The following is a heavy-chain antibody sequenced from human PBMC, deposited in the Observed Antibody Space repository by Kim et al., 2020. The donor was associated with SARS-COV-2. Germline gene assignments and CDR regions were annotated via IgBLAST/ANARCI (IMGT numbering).Heavy chain of an antibody. Sequence: SETLSLTCTVSGGSISSYYWSWIRQPPGKGLEWIGYIYYSGSTNYNPSLKSRVTISVDTSKNQFSLKLSSVTAADTAVYYCARVSSDYDFWSGYYFKGRGGMDVWGQGPTVTVSS. J-gene: IGHJ6*02. V-gene: IGHV4-59*13. CDR2: IYYSGST. D-gene: IGHD3-3*01. CDR3: ARVSSDYDFWSGYYFKGRGGMDV. CDR1: GGSISSYY.